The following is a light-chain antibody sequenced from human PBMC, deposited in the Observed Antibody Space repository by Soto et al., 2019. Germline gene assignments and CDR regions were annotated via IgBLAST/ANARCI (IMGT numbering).Light chain of an antibody. CDR1: QSVSNS. CDR2: GAS. J-gene: IGKJ1*01. Sequence: ETVMTQSPATLSVSPGERATLSCRASQSVSNSLVWYQQRPGQAPRLLIYGASTRATGIPARFSGSGSGTEFTLTISSLQSEDFAVYYCQHYNNWPRTFGQGTKVEIK. V-gene: IGKV3-15*01. CDR3: QHYNNWPRT.